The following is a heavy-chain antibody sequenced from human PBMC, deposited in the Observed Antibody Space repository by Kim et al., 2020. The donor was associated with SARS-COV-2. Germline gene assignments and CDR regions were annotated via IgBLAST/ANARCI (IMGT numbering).Heavy chain of an antibody. CDR2: IIPIFGTA. Sequence: SVKVSCKASGGTFSSYAISWVRQAPGQGLEWMGGIIPIFGTANYAQKFQGRVTITADESTSTAYMELSSLRSEDTAVYYCARDLRYYYGMDVWGQGTTVTVSS. J-gene: IGHJ6*02. CDR3: ARDLRYYYGMDV. V-gene: IGHV1-69*13. CDR1: GGTFSSYA.